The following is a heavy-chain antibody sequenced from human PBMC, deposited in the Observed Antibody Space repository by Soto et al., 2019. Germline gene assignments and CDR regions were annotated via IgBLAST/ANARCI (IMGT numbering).Heavy chain of an antibody. D-gene: IGHD3-3*01. CDR1: GFSFGTYW. CDR2: IKQDGSER. CDR3: ARDVGPITIFGEALSGYFDF. V-gene: IGHV3-7*03. J-gene: IGHJ4*02. Sequence: LRLSCAVSGFSFGTYWMSWVRQAPGKGLEWLASIKQDGSERYYLDSVKGRFTISRDNAKDSLSLQMNSLRGEDTAFYYCARDVGPITIFGEALSGYFDFWGQGTLVTVSS.